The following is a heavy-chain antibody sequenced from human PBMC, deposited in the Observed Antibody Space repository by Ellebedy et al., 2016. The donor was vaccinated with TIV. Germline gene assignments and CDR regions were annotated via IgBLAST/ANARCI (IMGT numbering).Heavy chain of an antibody. Sequence: MPSETLSLTCAVSGGSISSSNWWSWVRQPPGKGLEWIGGIYHSGSTNYNPSLKSRVTISVDTSKNQFSLKLSSVTAADTAVYYCARDRGSYFDYWGQGTLVTVSS. D-gene: IGHD1-26*01. J-gene: IGHJ4*02. V-gene: IGHV4-4*02. CDR3: ARDRGSYFDY. CDR2: IYHSGST. CDR1: GGSISSSNW.